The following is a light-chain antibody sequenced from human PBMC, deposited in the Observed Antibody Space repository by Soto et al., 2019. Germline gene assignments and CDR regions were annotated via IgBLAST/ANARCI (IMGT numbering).Light chain of an antibody. CDR3: QSYDSSLNGRV. V-gene: IGLV1-40*01. CDR2: GNN. J-gene: IGLJ1*01. CDR1: SSNIGAGYD. Sequence: QSVLTQPPSVSGAPGQRVTISCTGTSSNIGAGYDVHWYQQLPGTAPKLLIYGNNNRPSGVPDRFSDSKSGTSASLAITGLQAEDEADYYCQSYDSSLNGRVFGTGTKLTVL.